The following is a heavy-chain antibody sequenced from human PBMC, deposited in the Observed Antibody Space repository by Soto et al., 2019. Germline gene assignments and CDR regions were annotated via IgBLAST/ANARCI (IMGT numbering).Heavy chain of an antibody. V-gene: IGHV6-1*01. Sequence: SQTLSLTCVISGDSVSRDTGAWNCIIHSPSRCLEWLGRTYYRSKWFNDYALSVKSRMTINPDTSKNQFSLQLNSVTPEDTAVYYCTRDRAEAGTYYYGMDVWGQGTTVTV. CDR1: GDSVSRDTGA. CDR2: TYYRSKWFN. J-gene: IGHJ6*02. D-gene: IGHD6-19*01. CDR3: TRDRAEAGTYYYGMDV.